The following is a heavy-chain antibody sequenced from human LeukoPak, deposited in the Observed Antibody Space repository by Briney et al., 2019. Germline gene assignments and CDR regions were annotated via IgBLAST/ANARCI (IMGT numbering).Heavy chain of an antibody. CDR2: ISSSSSYI. Sequence: PGGSLRLSCAASGFTFSSYSMNWVRQAPGKGLEWVSSISSSSSYIYYADSVKGRFTFSRDNSKNTLYLQMNSLRAEDTAVYYCAKSGYNRFDYWGQGTLVTVSS. D-gene: IGHD5-24*01. V-gene: IGHV3-21*04. CDR3: AKSGYNRFDY. CDR1: GFTFSSYS. J-gene: IGHJ4*02.